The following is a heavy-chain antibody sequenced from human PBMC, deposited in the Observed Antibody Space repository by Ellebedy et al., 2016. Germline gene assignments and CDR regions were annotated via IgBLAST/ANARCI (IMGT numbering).Heavy chain of an antibody. CDR2: IYYSGST. J-gene: IGHJ4*02. Sequence: SETLSLXCTVSGGSISSSSYYWGWIRQPPGKGLEWIGSIYYSGSTYYNPSLKSRVTISVDTSKNQFSLKLSSVTAADTAVYYCASAGYDYVWGSYRPHFDYWGQGTLVTVSS. D-gene: IGHD3-16*02. CDR1: GGSISSSSYY. CDR3: ASAGYDYVWGSYRPHFDY. V-gene: IGHV4-39*07.